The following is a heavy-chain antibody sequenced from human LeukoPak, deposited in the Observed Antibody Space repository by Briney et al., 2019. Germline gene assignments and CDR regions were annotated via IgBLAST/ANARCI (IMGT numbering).Heavy chain of an antibody. V-gene: IGHV3-48*01. Sequence: GGSLRLSCAASGFTFSSYSMNWVRQAPGKGLEWVSYISSGSSTIYYADSVQGRFTISTDNAKNSLYLQMNSLRAEDTAVYYCARGIGQDYYYYYMDVWGKGTTVTVSS. J-gene: IGHJ6*03. CDR1: GFTFSSYS. CDR3: ARGIGQDYYYYYMDV. CDR2: ISSGSSTI. D-gene: IGHD2-15*01.